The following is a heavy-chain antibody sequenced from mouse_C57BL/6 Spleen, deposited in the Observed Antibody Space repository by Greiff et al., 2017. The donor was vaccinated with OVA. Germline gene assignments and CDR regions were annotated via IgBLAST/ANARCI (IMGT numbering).Heavy chain of an antibody. J-gene: IGHJ1*03. D-gene: IGHD2-12*01. CDR3: ARNTRYDDWYFDV. CDR1: GFSLTSYG. Sequence: VKLVESGPGLVQPSQSLSITCTVSGFSLTSYGVHWVRQSPGKGLEWLGVIWSGGSTDYNAAFISRLSISKDNSKSQVFFKMNSLQADDTAIYYCARNTRYDDWYFDVWGTGTTVTVSS. CDR2: IWSGGST. V-gene: IGHV2-2*01.